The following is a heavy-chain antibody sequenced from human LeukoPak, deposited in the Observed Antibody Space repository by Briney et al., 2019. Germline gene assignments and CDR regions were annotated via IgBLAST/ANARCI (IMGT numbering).Heavy chain of an antibody. V-gene: IGHV1-18*01. CDR2: ISAYNGNT. J-gene: IGHJ4*02. Sequence: ASVKVSCKASGYTFTSYGISWVRQAPGQGLEWMGRISAYNGNTNYAQKLQGRVTMTTDTSTSTAYMELRSLRSDDTAVYYCARDSSGYYLTADFDYWGQGTLVTVSS. D-gene: IGHD3-22*01. CDR1: GYTFTSYG. CDR3: ARDSSGYYLTADFDY.